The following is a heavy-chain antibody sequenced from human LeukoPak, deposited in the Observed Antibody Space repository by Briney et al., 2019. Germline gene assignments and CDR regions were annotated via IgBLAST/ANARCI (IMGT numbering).Heavy chain of an antibody. V-gene: IGHV1-69*13. CDR2: IIPIFGTA. D-gene: IGHD5-18*01. CDR3: ASSGYSWNYYYMDV. CDR1: GGTFSSYA. Sequence: SVKVSCKASGGTFSSYAISWVRQAPGQGLEWMGGIIPIFGTANYAQKFQGRVTITADESTSTAYMELSSLRSEDTAVYCCASSGYSWNYYYMDVWGKGTTVTISS. J-gene: IGHJ6*03.